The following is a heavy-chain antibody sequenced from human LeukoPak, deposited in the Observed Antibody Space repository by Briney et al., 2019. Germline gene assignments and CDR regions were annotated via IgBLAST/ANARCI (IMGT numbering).Heavy chain of an antibody. CDR2: ISSSSSFI. V-gene: IGHV3-21*01. D-gene: IGHD2/OR15-2a*01. CDR1: GVTFSSYS. Sequence: GGSLRLSCEASGVTFSSYSMNWVRQAPGKGLEWVSSISSSSSFIYYADSMKGRFTISRDNAKNSLYLQMNSLRAEDTAVYYCARDFSGLGDAFDIWGQGTMVTVSS. CDR3: ARDFSGLGDAFDI. J-gene: IGHJ3*02.